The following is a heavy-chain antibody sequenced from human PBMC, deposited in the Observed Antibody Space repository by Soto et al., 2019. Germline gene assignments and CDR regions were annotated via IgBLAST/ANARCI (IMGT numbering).Heavy chain of an antibody. CDR3: ARMGNYYDDSGYYLGAFDI. CDR2: INPSGAST. Sequence: ASVKVSCKAVGYRFNNYYIHWVRQAPGQGLEWVGIINPSGASTSYAQEFQGRVTLTRDTSTSTVYMELSSLRSDDTAVYYCARMGNYYDDSGYYLGAFDIWGQGTMVTVSS. D-gene: IGHD3-22*01. CDR1: GYRFNNYY. J-gene: IGHJ3*02. V-gene: IGHV1-46*02.